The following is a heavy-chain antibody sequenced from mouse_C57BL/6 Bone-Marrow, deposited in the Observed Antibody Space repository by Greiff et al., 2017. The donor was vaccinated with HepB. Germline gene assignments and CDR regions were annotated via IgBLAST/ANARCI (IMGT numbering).Heavy chain of an antibody. CDR1: GFTFSSYA. D-gene: IGHD2-3*01. V-gene: IGHV5-9-1*02. CDR3: TRDAMGPPYDGYYGFAY. CDR2: ISSGGDYI. Sequence: EVMLVESGEGLVKPGGSLKLSCAASGFTFSSYAMSWVRQTPEKRLEWVAYISSGGDYIYYADTVKGRFTISRDNARNTMYLQMSSLKSEDTAMYYCTRDAMGPPYDGYYGFAYWGQGTLVTVSA. J-gene: IGHJ3*01.